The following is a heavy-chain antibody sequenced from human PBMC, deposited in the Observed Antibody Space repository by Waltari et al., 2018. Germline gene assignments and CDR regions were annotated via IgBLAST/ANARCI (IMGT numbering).Heavy chain of an antibody. D-gene: IGHD3-3*01. CDR2: INHSGST. Sequence: QVQLQQWGAGLLKPSETLSLTCAVYGGSFSGYYWSWIRQPPGKGLEWMGEINHSGSTHYNPSLRSRVTISGDTSKNQFSLKLSSVTAADTAVYYCARVTRDFWSGSYYMDVWGKGTTVTISS. J-gene: IGHJ6*03. CDR1: GGSFSGYY. CDR3: ARVTRDFWSGSYYMDV. V-gene: IGHV4-34*01.